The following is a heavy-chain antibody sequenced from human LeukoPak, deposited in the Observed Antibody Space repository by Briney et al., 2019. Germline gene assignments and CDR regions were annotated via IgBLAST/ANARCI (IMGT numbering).Heavy chain of an antibody. CDR3: ARHGSSIAAEDAFDI. D-gene: IGHD6-6*01. V-gene: IGHV5-51*01. Sequence: GESLKISCKGSGYSFTSYWIGWVRQMPGKGLEWMGIIYPGDSDTRYSPSFQGQVTISADKSISTAYLQWSSLKASDTAMYYCARHGSSIAAEDAFDIWGQGTMVTVSS. CDR2: IYPGDSDT. J-gene: IGHJ3*02. CDR1: GYSFTSYW.